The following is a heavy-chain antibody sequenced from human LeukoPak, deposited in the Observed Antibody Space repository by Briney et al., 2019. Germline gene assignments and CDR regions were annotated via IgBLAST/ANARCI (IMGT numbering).Heavy chain of an antibody. J-gene: IGHJ6*03. CDR1: GYTFTSYY. V-gene: IGHV1-46*01. CDR2: INPSGGST. Sequence: EASVKVSCKASGYTFTSYYMHWVRQAPGQGLEWMGIINPSGGSTSYAQKFQGRVTMTRDMSTSTVYMELSSLRSEDTAVYYCASQPVDTAMEYYYYYMDVWGKGTTVTVSS. D-gene: IGHD5-18*01. CDR3: ASQPVDTAMEYYYYYMDV.